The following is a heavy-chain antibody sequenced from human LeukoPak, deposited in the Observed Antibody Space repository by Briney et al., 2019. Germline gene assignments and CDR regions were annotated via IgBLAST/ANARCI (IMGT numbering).Heavy chain of an antibody. J-gene: IGHJ6*03. V-gene: IGHV3-53*01. CDR2: IYSGGST. CDR1: GFTVSSNY. D-gene: IGHD3-3*01. CDR3: ARVSSYDFWSGSGYYYMDV. Sequence: GGSLRLSCAASGFTVSSNYMSWVRQAPGKGLEWVSVIYSGGSTYYADSVKGRFTISRDNSKSTLYLQMISLRAEDAAVYYCARVSSYDFWSGSGYYYMDVWGKGTTVTVSS.